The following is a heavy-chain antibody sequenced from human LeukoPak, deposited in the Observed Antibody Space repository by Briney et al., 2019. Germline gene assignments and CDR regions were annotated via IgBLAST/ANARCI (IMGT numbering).Heavy chain of an antibody. Sequence: GRSLRLSCAASGVTFSSYAMHWVRHAPGKGLEWVAVISYDGSNKYYADSVKGRFTISRDNSKNTLYLQMNSLRAEDTAVYYCARRGATTSGGYFDYWGQGTLVTVSS. J-gene: IGHJ4*02. CDR1: GVTFSSYA. D-gene: IGHD1-26*01. V-gene: IGHV3-30-3*01. CDR2: ISYDGSNK. CDR3: ARRGATTSGGYFDY.